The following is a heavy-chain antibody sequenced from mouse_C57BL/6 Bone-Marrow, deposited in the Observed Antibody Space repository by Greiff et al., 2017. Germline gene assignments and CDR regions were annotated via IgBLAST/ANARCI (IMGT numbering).Heavy chain of an antibody. CDR1: GYSFTSYY. CDR2: IYPGSGNT. CDR3: ARGLLLRSDY. Sequence: VQLQQSGPELVKPGASVKISCKASGYSFTSYYIHWVKQRPGQGLEWIGWIYPGSGNTKYNAKFKGKATLTADTSSSTAYMQLSSLTSEDSAVYYCARGLLLRSDYWGQGTTLTVSS. D-gene: IGHD1-1*01. V-gene: IGHV1-66*01. J-gene: IGHJ2*01.